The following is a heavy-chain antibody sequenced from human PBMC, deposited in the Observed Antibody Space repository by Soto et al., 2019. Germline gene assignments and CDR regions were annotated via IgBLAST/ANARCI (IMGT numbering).Heavy chain of an antibody. CDR3: ARVFGGAAGSLYYYYGMDV. J-gene: IGHJ6*02. CDR2: IYYSGST. CDR1: GGSISSYY. Sequence: PSETLSLTCTVSGGSISSYYWSWIRQPPGKGLEWIGYIYYSGSTNYNPSLKSRVTISVDTSKNQFSLKLSSVTAADTAVYYCARVFGGAAGSLYYYYGMDVWGQGTTVTVSS. D-gene: IGHD6-13*01. V-gene: IGHV4-59*01.